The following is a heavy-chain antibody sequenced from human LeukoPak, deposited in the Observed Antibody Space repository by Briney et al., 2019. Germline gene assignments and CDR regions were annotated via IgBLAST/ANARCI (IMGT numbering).Heavy chain of an antibody. D-gene: IGHD3-10*01. Sequence: PSETLSLTCTVSGGSISSFYWTWIRQPPGKGLEWIGYIYYSGSTNYNPSLKSRVTISVDTSMNQFSPKLSSVTAADTAVYYCASGFTGGFFDYWGQGTLVTVSS. J-gene: IGHJ4*02. CDR2: IYYSGST. V-gene: IGHV4-59*01. CDR3: ASGFTGGFFDY. CDR1: GGSISSFY.